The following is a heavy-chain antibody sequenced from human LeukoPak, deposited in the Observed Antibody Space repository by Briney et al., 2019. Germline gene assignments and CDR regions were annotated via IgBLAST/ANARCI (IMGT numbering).Heavy chain of an antibody. CDR1: GGSISSSSYY. CDR2: IYYSGST. J-gene: IGHJ6*03. CDR3: ARSSYYSDSSGYSYYSYYSMDV. Sequence: SETLSLTCTVSGGSISSSSYYWGWIRQPPGKGLEWIGSIYYSGSTNYNPSLKSRVTISVDTSKNQFSLKLSSVTAADTAVYYCARSSYYSDSSGYSYYSYYSMDVWGKGTTVTVSS. V-gene: IGHV4-39*07. D-gene: IGHD3-22*01.